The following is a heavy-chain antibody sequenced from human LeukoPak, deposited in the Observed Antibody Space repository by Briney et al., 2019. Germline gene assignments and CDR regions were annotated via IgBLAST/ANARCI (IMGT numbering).Heavy chain of an antibody. V-gene: IGHV3-30-3*01. CDR2: ISYDGSNK. J-gene: IGHJ4*02. CDR3: ARDNSLRFLEWPSGLDY. D-gene: IGHD3-3*01. Sequence: GGSLRLSCAASGFTFSSYAMHWVRQAPGKGLEWVAVISYDGSNKYYADSVKGRFTISRDNSKNTLYLQMNSLRAEDTAVYYCARDNSLRFLEWPSGLDYWGQGTLVTVSS. CDR1: GFTFSSYA.